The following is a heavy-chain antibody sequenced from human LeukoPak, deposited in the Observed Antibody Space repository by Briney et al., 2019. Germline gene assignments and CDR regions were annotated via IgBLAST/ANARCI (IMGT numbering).Heavy chain of an antibody. Sequence: GGSLRLSCAASGFTFSSYAMSWVRQAPGKGLEWVSVIGGSGGSTYYADSVKGRFTISRDNSQNTLYLQMDGLRAEDTAVNYCAKSTCSGTSCQGGYFDSWGQGALVTVSS. V-gene: IGHV3-23*01. CDR1: GFTFSSYA. CDR2: IGGSGGST. J-gene: IGHJ4*02. CDR3: AKSTCSGTSCQGGYFDS. D-gene: IGHD2-2*01.